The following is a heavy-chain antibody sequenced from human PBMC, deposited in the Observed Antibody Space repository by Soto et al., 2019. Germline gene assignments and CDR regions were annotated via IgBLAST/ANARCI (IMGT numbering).Heavy chain of an antibody. CDR1: GFTLSGYA. CDR3: ARRARPDFYYMDV. J-gene: IGHJ6*03. Sequence: EVQLAESGGGLAQPGGSLRLSCAASGFTLSGYAMDWVRQAPGKGLEYVSGISSNGVGTYYANSVQGRFTISRDNSKNTVDRQMGSLRPEDMAVYYCARRARPDFYYMDVWGKGTTVTVS. CDR2: ISSNGVGT. V-gene: IGHV3-64*01. D-gene: IGHD6-6*01.